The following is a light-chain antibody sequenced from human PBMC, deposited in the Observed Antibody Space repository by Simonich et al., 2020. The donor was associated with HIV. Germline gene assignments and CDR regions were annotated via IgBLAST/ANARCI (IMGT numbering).Light chain of an antibody. J-gene: IGLJ2*01. CDR1: SGSIASNY. CDR3: QSYEV. CDR2: ENN. V-gene: IGLV6-57*03. Sequence: NFMLTQPHSVSESPGKTVTISCTRSSGSIASNYGQWYQQRPGSAPTTVIYENNQRPSGVPDRFSGSIDTSSNSASLTISGLKTEDEADYYCQSYEVFGGGTKLTVL.